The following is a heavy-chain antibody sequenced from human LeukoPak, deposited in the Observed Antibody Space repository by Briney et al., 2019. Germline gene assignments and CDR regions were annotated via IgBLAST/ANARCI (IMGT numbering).Heavy chain of an antibody. Sequence: PSETLSLTCTVSGGSISSYYWSWIRQPPGKGLEWIGYIYYSGSTNYSPSLKSRVTISVDTSKNQSSLKLSSVTAADTAVYYCAREEYYDSSGYQYSGHFDYWGQGTLVTVSS. CDR1: GGSISSYY. V-gene: IGHV4-59*12. CDR2: IYYSGST. CDR3: AREEYYDSSGYQYSGHFDY. J-gene: IGHJ4*02. D-gene: IGHD3-22*01.